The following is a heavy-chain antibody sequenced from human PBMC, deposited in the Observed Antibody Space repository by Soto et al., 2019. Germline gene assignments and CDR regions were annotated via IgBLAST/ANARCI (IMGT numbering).Heavy chain of an antibody. D-gene: IGHD6-6*01. Sequence: PGGSLRLSCAASGFTFSNYAMSWVRQAPGKGLEWVSGLSDGGGSTFYADSVKGRFTISRDNAKNTLYLQMRSLRAEDTAVYYCAKGEYSSSYGMDVWGQGTTVTVSS. J-gene: IGHJ6*02. V-gene: IGHV3-23*01. CDR2: LSDGGGST. CDR1: GFTFSNYA. CDR3: AKGEYSSSYGMDV.